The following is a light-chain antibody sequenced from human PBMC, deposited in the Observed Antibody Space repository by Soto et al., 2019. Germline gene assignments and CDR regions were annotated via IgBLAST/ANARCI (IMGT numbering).Light chain of an antibody. CDR2: AAS. V-gene: IGKV1-39*01. Sequence: DIQMTQSPSSLSASVGDRVTITCRASQIISNYLNWYQQRPGKAPKLLIYAASSLQSGVPSRFSGSGSGTDFTLTISSLQPEDFATYYCQQSYRTPYTFGHGTKLEIK. CDR3: QQSYRTPYT. J-gene: IGKJ2*01. CDR1: QIISNY.